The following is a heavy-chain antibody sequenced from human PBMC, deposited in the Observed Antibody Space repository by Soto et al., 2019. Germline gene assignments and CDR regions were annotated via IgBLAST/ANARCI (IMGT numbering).Heavy chain of an antibody. V-gene: IGHV3-30*02. CDR3: AKDTFYHDSSGYYVFDY. CDR1: GFTFSSYG. Sequence: GGSLRLSCAASGFTFSSYGMHWVRQAPGKGLEWVAVIWYDGSNKYYADSVKGRFTISRDNSKNTMYLEMNSLRGEDTAVYYCAKDTFYHDSSGYYVFDYWGQGTLVTVSS. CDR2: IWYDGSNK. J-gene: IGHJ4*02. D-gene: IGHD3-22*01.